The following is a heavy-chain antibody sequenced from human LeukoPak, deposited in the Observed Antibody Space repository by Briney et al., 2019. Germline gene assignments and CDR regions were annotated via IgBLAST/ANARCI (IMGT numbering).Heavy chain of an antibody. Sequence: GSSVEVSCKASGGTFSSYAISWVRQAPGQGLEWMGRIIPIFGTANYAQKFQGRVTITTDESTRTAYMELSSLRSEDTAVYYCAREPYGSGSQPVDYWGQGTLVTVSS. J-gene: IGHJ4*02. D-gene: IGHD3-10*01. CDR3: AREPYGSGSQPVDY. V-gene: IGHV1-69*05. CDR1: GGTFSSYA. CDR2: IIPIFGTA.